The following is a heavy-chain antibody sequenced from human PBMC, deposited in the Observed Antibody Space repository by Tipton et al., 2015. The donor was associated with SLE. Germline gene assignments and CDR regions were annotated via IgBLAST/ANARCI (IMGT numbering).Heavy chain of an antibody. J-gene: IGHJ3*02. Sequence: GLVKPSETLSLTCTVSGGSISSSSYYWGWIRQPPGKGLEWIGSIYYSGSTYYNPSLKSRVTISVDTSKNQFSLKLSSVTAADTAVYYCARPDTAMVSRAFDIWGQGTMVTVSS. CDR2: IYYSGST. CDR1: GGSISSSSYY. D-gene: IGHD5-18*01. CDR3: ARPDTAMVSRAFDI. V-gene: IGHV4-39*01.